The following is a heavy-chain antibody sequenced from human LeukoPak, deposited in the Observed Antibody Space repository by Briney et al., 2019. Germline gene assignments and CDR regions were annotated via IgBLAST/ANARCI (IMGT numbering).Heavy chain of an antibody. CDR3: ATYLRFAEPPAF. Sequence: PSETLSLTCDVYGXSFSGYYWSWIRQPPGKGLEWIGEINHRGSTNYNPSLTSRVTMSVDTSKNQFSLKLNSVTAADTAVYYCATYLRFAEPPAFWGQGTLVTVSS. V-gene: IGHV4-34*01. J-gene: IGHJ4*02. CDR2: INHRGST. CDR1: GXSFSGYY. D-gene: IGHD5/OR15-5a*01.